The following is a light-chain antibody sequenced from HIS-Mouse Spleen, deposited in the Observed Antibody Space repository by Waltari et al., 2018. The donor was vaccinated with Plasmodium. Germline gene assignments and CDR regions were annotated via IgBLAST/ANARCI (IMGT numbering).Light chain of an antibody. CDR3: QQYNNWSFT. V-gene: IGKV3-15*01. Sequence: EIVMTQSTATLSVSPGERATLSCRAMQRVSSHLAWYQQKPGQAPRLLIYGASTMATGIPAKFSGSGSVTEFTLTISSLQSEDFAVYYCQQYNNWSFTFGPGTKVDIK. CDR1: QRVSSH. CDR2: GAS. J-gene: IGKJ3*01.